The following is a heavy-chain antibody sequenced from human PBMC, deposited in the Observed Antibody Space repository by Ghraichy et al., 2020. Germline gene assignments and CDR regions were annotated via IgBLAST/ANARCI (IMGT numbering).Heavy chain of an antibody. CDR1: GFTFDDYA. Sequence: SLNISCAASGFTFDDYAMHWVRQAPGKGLEWVSIISWNSGTIDYADSVKGRFTISRDNAKNSLYLQMNSLRAEDTALYYCAKGRKGYDSSGDDAFDIWGQGTMVTVSS. CDR2: ISWNSGTI. D-gene: IGHD3-22*01. CDR3: AKGRKGYDSSGDDAFDI. J-gene: IGHJ3*02. V-gene: IGHV3-9*01.